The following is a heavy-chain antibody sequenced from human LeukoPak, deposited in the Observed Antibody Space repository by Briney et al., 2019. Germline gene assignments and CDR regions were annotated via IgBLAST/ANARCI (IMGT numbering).Heavy chain of an antibody. CDR2: INTDSSDI. V-gene: IGHV3-21*05. Sequence: GGSLRLSCAASGFTFSRYAMNWVRQAPGKGVQWGSYINTDSSDIHYADSVKGRFTIPRDNARNTLYLQLSSLRAEDPAVYYCARDTFQPGLIDSWGQGTLVTVSS. J-gene: IGHJ4*02. CDR1: GFTFSRYA. CDR3: ARDTFQPGLIDS. D-gene: IGHD2-2*01.